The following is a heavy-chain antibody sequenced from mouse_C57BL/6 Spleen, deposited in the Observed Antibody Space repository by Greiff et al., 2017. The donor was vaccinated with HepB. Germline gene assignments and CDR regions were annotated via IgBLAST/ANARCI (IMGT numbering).Heavy chain of an antibody. CDR2: INPSNGGT. V-gene: IGHV1-53*01. Sequence: QVQLQQPGTELVKPGASVKLSCKASGYTFTSYWMHWVKQRPGQGLEWIGNINPSNGGTNYNEKFKSKATLTVDKSSSTAYMQLSSLTSEDSAVYYCARSEDDYDGDYYAMDYWGQGTSVTVSS. D-gene: IGHD2-4*01. J-gene: IGHJ4*01. CDR1: GYTFTSYW. CDR3: ARSEDDYDGDYYAMDY.